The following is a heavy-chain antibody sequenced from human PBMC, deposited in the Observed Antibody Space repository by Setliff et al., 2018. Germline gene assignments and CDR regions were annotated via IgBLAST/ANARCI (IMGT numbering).Heavy chain of an antibody. Sequence: SVKVSCKASGGTFSSYAISWVRQAPGQGLEWMGRIIPIFGTANYAQKFQGRVTITAGESATTAYMELSSLRAEDTAVYFCSRLVRYCTNVVCQRLLGEEVWGQGTLVPVSS. J-gene: IGHJ4*02. CDR2: IIPIFGTA. V-gene: IGHV1-69*13. D-gene: IGHD2-8*01. CDR1: GGTFSSYA. CDR3: SRLVRYCTNVVCQRLLGEEV.